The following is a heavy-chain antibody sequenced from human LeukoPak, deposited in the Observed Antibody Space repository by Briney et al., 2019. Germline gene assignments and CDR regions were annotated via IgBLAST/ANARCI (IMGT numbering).Heavy chain of an antibody. CDR3: TTELDIRPNHY. V-gene: IGHV3-15*01. CDR2: IKRKSDGGTT. D-gene: IGHD3-22*01. CDR1: GLTFSNAW. Sequence: GGSLRLSCAASGLTFSNAWMSWVRQAPGKGLEWVGRIKRKSDGGTTDYAAPVKGRFTISRDDSKDTLYLQMNSLKSEDTAVYYCTTELDIRPNHYWGQGTLVTVSS. J-gene: IGHJ4*02.